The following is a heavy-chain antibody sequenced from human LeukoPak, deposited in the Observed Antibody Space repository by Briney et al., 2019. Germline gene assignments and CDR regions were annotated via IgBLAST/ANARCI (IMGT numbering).Heavy chain of an antibody. J-gene: IGHJ6*02. Sequence: PGRSLRLSCAASGFTFDDYAMHWVRQAPGKGLEWVSGISWNSGSIGYADSVKGRFTISRDNAKNSPYLQMNSLRAEHTALYYCAKDMYYYDSSGYYLHYYGMDVWGQGTTVTVS. CDR3: AKDMYYYDSSGYYLHYYGMDV. V-gene: IGHV3-9*01. CDR2: ISWNSGSI. CDR1: GFTFDDYA. D-gene: IGHD3-22*01.